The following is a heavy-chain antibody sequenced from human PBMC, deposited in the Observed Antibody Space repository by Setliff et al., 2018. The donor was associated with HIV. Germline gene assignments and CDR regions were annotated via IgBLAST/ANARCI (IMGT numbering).Heavy chain of an antibody. Sequence: SETLSLTCSVSNGSISSGGYFWSWIRQHPGKGLEWIGYIYYNGNTYYNPSLKSRVRISVDTSKNQFSLRLNSGTAADTAVYYCARDSANGKTANLNYLDVWGKGTTVTVSS. D-gene: IGHD2-8*01. J-gene: IGHJ6*03. CDR3: ARDSANGKTANLNYLDV. CDR1: NGSISSGGYF. CDR2: IYYNGNT. V-gene: IGHV4-31*03.